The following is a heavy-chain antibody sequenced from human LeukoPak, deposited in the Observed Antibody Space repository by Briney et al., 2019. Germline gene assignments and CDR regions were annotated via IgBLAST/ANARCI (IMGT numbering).Heavy chain of an antibody. J-gene: IGHJ3*02. CDR2: INWNGGST. CDR1: GFTFDDYG. D-gene: IGHD6-13*01. V-gene: IGHV3-20*01. Sequence: RPGGSLRLSCAASGFTFDDYGMSWVRQAPGKGLEWVSGINWNGGSTGYADSVKGRFTISRDNSKNSLYLQMNSLRAEDTALYHRASSVKKRSAALSAFDIWGQGTMVTVSS. CDR3: ASSVKKRSAALSAFDI.